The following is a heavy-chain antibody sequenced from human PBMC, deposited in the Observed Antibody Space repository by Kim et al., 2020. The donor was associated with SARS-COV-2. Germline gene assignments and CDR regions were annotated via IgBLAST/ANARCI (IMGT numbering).Heavy chain of an antibody. D-gene: IGHD5-18*01. CDR2: IWYDGSNK. CDR1: GFTFSSYG. J-gene: IGHJ6*02. V-gene: IGHV3-33*01. Sequence: GGSLRLSCAASGFTFSSYGMPWVRQAPGKGLEWVAVIWYDGSNKYYADSVKGRFTISRDNSKNTLYLQMNSLRAEDTAVYYCARDKWIQRLLCHYGMDVWGQGTPGTGSS. CDR3: ARDKWIQRLLCHYGMDV.